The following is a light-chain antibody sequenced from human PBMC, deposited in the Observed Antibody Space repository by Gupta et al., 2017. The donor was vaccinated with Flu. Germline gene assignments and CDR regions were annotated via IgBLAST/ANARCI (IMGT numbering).Light chain of an antibody. J-gene: IGLJ3*02. V-gene: IGLV2-8*01. CDR3: SSYAGSNNGV. CDR1: GSDVGGYNY. Sequence: VTISCTGTGSDVGGYNYVSCYQHPPGNPPIVMIFEVTKRPSGVPDRFSASKSGTTASLTVSGLQAEDEAYYYCSSYAGSNNGVFGGGTKLTVL. CDR2: EVT.